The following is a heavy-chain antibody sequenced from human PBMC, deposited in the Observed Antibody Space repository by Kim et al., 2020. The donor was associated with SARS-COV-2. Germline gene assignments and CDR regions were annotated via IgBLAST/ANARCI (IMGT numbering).Heavy chain of an antibody. CDR1: GFTFSSYG. V-gene: IGHV3-33*01. CDR3: AREQDEQWLADVYYYGMDV. Sequence: GGSLRLSCAASGFTFSSYGMHWVRQAPGKGLEWVAVIWYDGSNKYYADSVKGRFTISRDNSKNTLYLQMNSLRAEDTAVYYCAREQDEQWLADVYYYGMDVWGQGTTVTVSS. CDR2: IWYDGSNK. D-gene: IGHD6-19*01. J-gene: IGHJ6*02.